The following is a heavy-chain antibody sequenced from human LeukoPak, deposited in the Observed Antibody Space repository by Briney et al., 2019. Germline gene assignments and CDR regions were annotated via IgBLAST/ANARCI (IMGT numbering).Heavy chain of an antibody. Sequence: SVKVSCKASGFTFTSSTIQWVRQARGQRLEWIGWIVVGSGNTNYAQKFQERVIITRDMSTTTVYMELSSLRSEDTAVYYCAGTPGFGGLTLDYWGQGTLVTVSS. D-gene: IGHD3-10*01. V-gene: IGHV1-58*02. J-gene: IGHJ4*02. CDR2: IVVGSGNT. CDR3: AGTPGFGGLTLDY. CDR1: GFTFTSST.